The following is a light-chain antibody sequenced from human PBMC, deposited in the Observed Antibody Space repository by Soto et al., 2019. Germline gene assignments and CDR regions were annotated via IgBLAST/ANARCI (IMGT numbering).Light chain of an antibody. CDR2: ATS. Sequence: DIQMTQSPSSLSASVGDRVTITCRASQIISTYLICYQQKPGKAPKLLIYATSSLQSGVPSRFSGSGSGTDFTLTISSLQPEDFATYYCQQSYSTPPGYTFGQGTKVDIK. V-gene: IGKV1-39*01. J-gene: IGKJ2*01. CDR1: QIISTY. CDR3: QQSYSTPPGYT.